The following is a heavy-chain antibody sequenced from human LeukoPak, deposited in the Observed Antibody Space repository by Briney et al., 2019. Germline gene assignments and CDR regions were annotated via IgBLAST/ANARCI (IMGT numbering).Heavy chain of an antibody. Sequence: GGSLRLSCAASGITSSSHAMTWVRQAPGKGLEWVAAIRGNGATIDYADSVKGRFTISRDNSKSTLYLQMNSLRAEDTAVYYCAKAYHDSGCLIDYWGQGTLVTVSS. CDR1: GITSSSHA. V-gene: IGHV3-23*01. J-gene: IGHJ4*02. CDR3: AKAYHDSGCLIDY. D-gene: IGHD6-19*01. CDR2: IRGNGATI.